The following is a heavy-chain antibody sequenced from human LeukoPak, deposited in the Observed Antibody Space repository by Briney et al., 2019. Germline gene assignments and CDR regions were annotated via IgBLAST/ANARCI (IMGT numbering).Heavy chain of an antibody. CDR3: ARDRGYSSGWNYYFDY. J-gene: IGHJ4*02. D-gene: IGHD6-19*01. V-gene: IGHV3-33*01. CDR1: GFTFSDYG. Sequence: GSSLRLSCAVFGFTFSDYGMHWVRQAPGKGLEWVAVIWYDGSNKYYGDSVKGRFTISRDNSKNTLYLQMNSLRAEDTAVYYCARDRGYSSGWNYYFDYWGQGTLVTVSS. CDR2: IWYDGSNK.